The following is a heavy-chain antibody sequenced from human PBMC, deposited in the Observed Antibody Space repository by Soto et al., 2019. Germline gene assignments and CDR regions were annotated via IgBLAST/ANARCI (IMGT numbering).Heavy chain of an antibody. CDR3: AKDTAYYFGAGSYLDY. J-gene: IGHJ4*02. CDR1: GFTFNNYA. CDR2: ISGSDGST. Sequence: PGGSLRLSCAASGFTFNNYAMNWVRQAPGKGLEWVSGISGSDGSTSYADSVKGRFAISRDNSKNTLYLQMHSLRAEDTAVYYCAKDTAYYFGAGSYLDYWGQGTLVTVSS. D-gene: IGHD3-10*01. V-gene: IGHV3-23*01.